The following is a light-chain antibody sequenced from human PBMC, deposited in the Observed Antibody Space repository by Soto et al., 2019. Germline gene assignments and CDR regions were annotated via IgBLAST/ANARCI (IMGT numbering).Light chain of an antibody. V-gene: IGKV3-20*01. Sequence: EIVLTQSPGTLSLSPGERATLSCRASQSVSNNYLAWYQQKPGQAPRLLIYGASNRATGIPDRFSGSGSGTDFTLTISRLEPEDFAVYYCQLSGSWTFGQGTKVEVK. J-gene: IGKJ1*01. CDR3: QLSGSWT. CDR1: QSVSNNY. CDR2: GAS.